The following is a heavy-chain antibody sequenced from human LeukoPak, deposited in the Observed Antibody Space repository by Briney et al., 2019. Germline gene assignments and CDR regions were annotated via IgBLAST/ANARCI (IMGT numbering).Heavy chain of an antibody. J-gene: IGHJ4*02. CDR2: IRYDGSNK. Sequence: GGSLRLSCAASGFTFSTYGMHWVRQAPGKGLEWVAFIRYDGSNKYYADSVKGRFTISRDNSKNTLYLQMSSLRAEDTAVYYCARGSSAAAESYFDSWGQGTLVTVSS. D-gene: IGHD6-25*01. CDR3: ARGSSAAAESYFDS. CDR1: GFTFSTYG. V-gene: IGHV3-30*02.